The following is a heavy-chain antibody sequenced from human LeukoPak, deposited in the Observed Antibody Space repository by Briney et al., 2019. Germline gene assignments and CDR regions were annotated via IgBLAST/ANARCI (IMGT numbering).Heavy chain of an antibody. Sequence: ASVKVSCKASGYTFTSYGISWVRQAPGQGRKWMGWISAYNGNTNYAQKLQGRVTMTTDTSTSTAYMELRSLRSDDTAVYYCAREGPRILAFDYWGQGTLVTVSS. D-gene: IGHD2-21*01. J-gene: IGHJ4*02. CDR2: ISAYNGNT. V-gene: IGHV1-18*01. CDR3: AREGPRILAFDY. CDR1: GYTFTSYG.